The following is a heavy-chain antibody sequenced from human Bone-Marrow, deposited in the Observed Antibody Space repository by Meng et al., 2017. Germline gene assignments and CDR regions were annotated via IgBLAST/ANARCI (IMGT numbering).Heavy chain of an antibody. D-gene: IGHD2-2*01. CDR3: ARGRGTMPYWYFDL. J-gene: IGHJ2*01. V-gene: IGHV4-34*01. CDR2: INHSGST. CDR1: GWSFSGYY. Sequence: QVPLQQGGAGLLKPSETLSLTCAVYGWSFSGYYWSWIRQPPGKGLEWIGEINHSGSTNYNPSLKSRVTISVDTSKNQFSLKLSSVTAADTAVYYCARGRGTMPYWYFDLWGRGTLVTVSS.